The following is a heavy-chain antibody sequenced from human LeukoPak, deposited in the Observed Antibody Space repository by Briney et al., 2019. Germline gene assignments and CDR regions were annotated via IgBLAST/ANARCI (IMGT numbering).Heavy chain of an antibody. D-gene: IGHD3-22*01. Sequence: SETLSLTCTVSGGSITTSSYYWGWIRQPPGKGLEWIGSIYYSGSTYYNPSLKSRVTISVDTSKNQFSLKLSSVTAADTAVYYCARQAYYYDSSGYLLWGQGTLVTVSS. CDR1: GGSITTSSYY. CDR2: IYYSGST. J-gene: IGHJ4*02. CDR3: ARQAYYYDSSGYLL. V-gene: IGHV4-39*01.